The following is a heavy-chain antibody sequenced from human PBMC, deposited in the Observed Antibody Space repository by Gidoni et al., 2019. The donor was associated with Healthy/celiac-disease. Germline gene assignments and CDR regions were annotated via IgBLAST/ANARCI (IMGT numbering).Heavy chain of an antibody. D-gene: IGHD6-25*01. J-gene: IGHJ6*02. CDR3: ARKCLGSACYYYGMDV. V-gene: IGHV4-39*01. Sequence: QLQLQESGPGLVKPSETLSLTCTVSGGSISSSSYYWGWIRPPPGKGLAWIGSIYYSGGTYYNPSLKSRVTISVDTSKNQFSLKLSSVTAADTAVYYCARKCLGSACYYYGMDVWGQGTTVTVSS. CDR2: IYYSGGT. CDR1: GGSISSSSYY.